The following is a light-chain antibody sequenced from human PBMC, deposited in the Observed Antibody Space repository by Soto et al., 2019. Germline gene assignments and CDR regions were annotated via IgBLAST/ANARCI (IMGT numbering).Light chain of an antibody. CDR2: DAS. Sequence: EIVSTQAPGTLPLSPGERATLSCRASQSVSSSYLAWYQQKPGQAPRLLIYDASNRATGIPARFSGSGSGTDFTLTISRLEPADFAVYFCQQFGSSPLTFGGGTKVDIK. CDR1: QSVSSSY. CDR3: QQFGSSPLT. V-gene: IGKV3-20*01. J-gene: IGKJ4*01.